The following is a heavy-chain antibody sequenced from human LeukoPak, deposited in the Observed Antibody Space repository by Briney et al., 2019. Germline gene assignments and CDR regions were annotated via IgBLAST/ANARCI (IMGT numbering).Heavy chain of an antibody. CDR2: ISYDGSNT. CDR1: GFTFSTYD. J-gene: IGHJ4*02. CDR3: AKDKGDFQFDY. V-gene: IGHV3-30*18. D-gene: IGHD3-3*01. Sequence: GRSLRLSCAASGFTFSTYDMHWVRQAPGKGLQWVADISYDGSNTYYVDSVKGRFTISRDNSKNTLYLQMNSLRAADTAVYYCAKDKGDFQFDYWGQGTLVTVSS.